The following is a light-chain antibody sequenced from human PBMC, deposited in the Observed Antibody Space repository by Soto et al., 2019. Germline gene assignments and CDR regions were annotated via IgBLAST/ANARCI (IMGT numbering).Light chain of an antibody. Sequence: QLVLTQPPSASGTPGQRVTISCSGSSSNIGSNYVYWYQQLPGTAPKLLIYRNNQRPSGVPDRFSGSKSGTSASLAISGLRSEDEADYYCAAWDDSLSAVVFGGGPTVTVL. CDR1: SSNIGSNY. J-gene: IGLJ2*01. CDR3: AAWDDSLSAVV. CDR2: RNN. V-gene: IGLV1-47*01.